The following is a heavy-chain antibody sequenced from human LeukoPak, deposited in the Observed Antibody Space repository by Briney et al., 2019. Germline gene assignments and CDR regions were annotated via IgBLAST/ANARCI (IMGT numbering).Heavy chain of an antibody. CDR3: ARHRDGYHYDY. D-gene: IGHD5-24*01. Sequence: SETLSLTCAVYGGSFSGYYWSWIRQPPGKGLEWIGEINHSGSTNYNPSLKSRVTISVDTSKNQFSLKLSSVTAADTAVYYCARHRDGYHYDYWGQGTLVTVSS. J-gene: IGHJ4*02. CDR1: GGSFSGYY. V-gene: IGHV4-34*01. CDR2: INHSGST.